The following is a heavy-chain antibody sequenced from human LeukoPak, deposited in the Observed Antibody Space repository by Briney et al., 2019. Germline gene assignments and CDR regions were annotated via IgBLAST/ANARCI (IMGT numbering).Heavy chain of an antibody. D-gene: IGHD3-10*01. CDR1: GFTFSSYG. CDR2: ISYDGSKK. Sequence: PGRSLTLSCAASGFTFSSYGMHWVRQAPGKGLEWVAAISYDGSKKYYADSGKGRFTISRDKSKNTLYLQMNSLIAEDTAVYYCAKSITMVRGVISLEDAFDIWGQGTMVTVSS. V-gene: IGHV3-30*18. J-gene: IGHJ3*02. CDR3: AKSITMVRGVISLEDAFDI.